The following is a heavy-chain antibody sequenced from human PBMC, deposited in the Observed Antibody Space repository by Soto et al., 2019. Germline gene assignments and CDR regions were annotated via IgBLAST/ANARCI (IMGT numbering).Heavy chain of an antibody. CDR3: AKDLRGYSSGPDY. D-gene: IGHD6-19*01. Sequence: QVQLVESGGGVVQPGRSLRLSCAASGFTFSSYGMHWVRQAPGKGLEWVAVISHDGNSEYYADSVKGRFIISRDNSKNTLYLQRNSLRAEDTAVYYCAKDLRGYSSGPDYWGQGTLVTVSS. CDR1: GFTFSSYG. CDR2: ISHDGNSE. V-gene: IGHV3-30*18. J-gene: IGHJ4*02.